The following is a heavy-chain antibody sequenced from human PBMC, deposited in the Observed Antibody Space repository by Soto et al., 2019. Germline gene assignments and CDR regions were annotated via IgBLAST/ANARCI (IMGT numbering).Heavy chain of an antibody. J-gene: IGHJ3*02. Sequence: QVQLQESGPGLVKPSETLSLTFTVSGGSISSYYWSWIRQPPGKGLEWIGYIYYSGSTNYNPSLKSRVTISVDTSKNQFSLKLSSVTAADTAVYYCARRYGSVFDIWGQGTMVTVSS. D-gene: IGHD3-10*01. V-gene: IGHV4-59*08. CDR2: IYYSGST. CDR3: ARRYGSVFDI. CDR1: GGSISSYY.